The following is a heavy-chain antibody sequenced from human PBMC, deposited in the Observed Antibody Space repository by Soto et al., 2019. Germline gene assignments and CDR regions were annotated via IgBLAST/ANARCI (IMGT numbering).Heavy chain of an antibody. Sequence: ASVKVSCKASGYTFTSYYMHWVRQAPGQGLEWMGIINPSGGSTSYAQKFQGRVTMTRDTSTSTVYMELSSLRSEDTAVYYCARVGESSGMGGYDFWSGYQPSYYYMDVWGKGTTVTVSS. D-gene: IGHD3-3*01. V-gene: IGHV1-46*03. CDR2: INPSGGST. CDR1: GYTFTSYY. J-gene: IGHJ6*03. CDR3: ARVGESSGMGGYDFWSGYQPSYYYMDV.